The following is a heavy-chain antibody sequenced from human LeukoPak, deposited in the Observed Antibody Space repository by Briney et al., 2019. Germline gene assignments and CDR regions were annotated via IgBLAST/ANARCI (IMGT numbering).Heavy chain of an antibody. CDR3: ARDTRGESDY. V-gene: IGHV3-48*04. CDR2: ISSSSDTI. CDR1: GFTFNTYS. D-gene: IGHD2-2*01. Sequence: GGSLRLSCAASGFTFNTYSMNWVRQAPGKGLEWVSYISSSSDTIYYADSVKGRFTISRDNAKNSLYLQMNSLRAEDTAVYYCARDTRGESDYWGQGTLVTVSS. J-gene: IGHJ4*02.